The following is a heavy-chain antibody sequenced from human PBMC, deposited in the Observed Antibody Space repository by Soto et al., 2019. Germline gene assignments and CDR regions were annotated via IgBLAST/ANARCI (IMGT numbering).Heavy chain of an antibody. D-gene: IGHD4-4*01. CDR3: ARDYRNKGFDH. J-gene: IGHJ4*02. Sequence: QVQLVESGGGLVRPGESLRLSCTASGFALVDYMSWIRQAPGRGLEWVSYIDGSGTATYYTDSVKGRFTVSRDHAENSLYLQMDSLTAEDTAVYYWARDYRNKGFDHWGLGTLVTVSS. CDR2: IDGSGTAT. V-gene: IGHV3-11*01. CDR1: GFALVDY.